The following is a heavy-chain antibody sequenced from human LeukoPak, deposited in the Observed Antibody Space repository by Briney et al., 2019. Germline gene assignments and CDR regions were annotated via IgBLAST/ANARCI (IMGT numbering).Heavy chain of an antibody. Sequence: GGSLRLSCAASAFNFDDYGMSWVRQVPGKGLEWVSGINLNGGSIGYADSVKGRFTISRDNAKNSLYLQMNSLRVEDTAFYYCARDSVVGVATWDYWGQGTLVTVSS. V-gene: IGHV3-20*04. CDR3: ARDSVVGVATWDY. D-gene: IGHD2-15*01. J-gene: IGHJ4*02. CDR1: AFNFDDYG. CDR2: INLNGGSI.